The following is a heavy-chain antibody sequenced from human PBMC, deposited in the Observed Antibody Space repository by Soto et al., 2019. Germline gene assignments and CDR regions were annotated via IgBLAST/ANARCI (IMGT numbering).Heavy chain of an antibody. CDR2: FDPEDGET. D-gene: IGHD6-13*01. Sequence: ASVKVSCKVSGYTLTELSMHWVRQAPGKGLEWMGGFDPEDGETIYAQKFQGRVTMTEDTSTDTAYMELSSLRSEDTTVYYFATDWARAAAARMEAFDIWGQGTMVTVSS. V-gene: IGHV1-24*01. CDR1: GYTLTELS. CDR3: ATDWARAAAARMEAFDI. J-gene: IGHJ3*02.